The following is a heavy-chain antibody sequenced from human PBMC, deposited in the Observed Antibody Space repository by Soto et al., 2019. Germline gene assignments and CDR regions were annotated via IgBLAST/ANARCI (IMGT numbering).Heavy chain of an antibody. J-gene: IGHJ6*02. D-gene: IGHD1-26*01. CDR2: ISAYNGNT. CDR1: GSTFTGYG. CDR3: AKDVVVGATTGLGDYYYYYGMDF. V-gene: IGHV1-18*01. Sequence: ASVKVSCKGSGSTFTGYGFSLVRQAPGQGLEWMGWISAYNGNTNYAQKLQGRVTMTTDTSTSTAYMELRSLRAEDTAVYYCAKDVVVGATTGLGDYYYYYGMDFWGQGTTVTVSS.